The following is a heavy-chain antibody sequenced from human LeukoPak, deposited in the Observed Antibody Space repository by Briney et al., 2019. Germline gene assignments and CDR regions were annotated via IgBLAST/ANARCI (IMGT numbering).Heavy chain of an antibody. CDR1: GGSISSYY. V-gene: IGHV4-59*01. D-gene: IGHD1-26*01. Sequence: SETLSLTCTVSGGSISSYYWSWIRHPPGKGLEWIGYIYYSGSTNYNPSLKSRVTISVDTSKNQFSLKLSSVTAADTAVYYCARTRGSYEIDYWGQGTLVTVSS. J-gene: IGHJ4*02. CDR2: IYYSGST. CDR3: ARTRGSYEIDY.